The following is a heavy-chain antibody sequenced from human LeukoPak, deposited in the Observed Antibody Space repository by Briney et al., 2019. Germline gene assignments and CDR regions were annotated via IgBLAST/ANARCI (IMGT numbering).Heavy chain of an antibody. J-gene: IGHJ4*02. V-gene: IGHV4-39*07. Sequence: SETLSLTCSVSGASVNSSGHSWGWIRQPPGEGPEWIASISYSGSTYFSPSLRSRVTISVDTSKNQFSLKLTSVTAADTAVYFCSRGAPKQGGADSSGQGTLVIVSS. CDR3: SRGAPKQGGADS. D-gene: IGHD1-26*01. CDR2: ISYSGST. CDR1: GASVNSSGHS.